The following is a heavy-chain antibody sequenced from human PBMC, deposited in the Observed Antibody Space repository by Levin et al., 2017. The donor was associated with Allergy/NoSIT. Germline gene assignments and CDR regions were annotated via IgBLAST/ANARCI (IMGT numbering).Heavy chain of an antibody. CDR3: AREEAGFDY. J-gene: IGHJ4*02. CDR2: ITSGGTYI. Sequence: NPGGSLRLSCAASGFTFSGYRMNWVRQAPGKGLEWVSSITSGGTYIHYADSVKGRFTISRDNAKNSLYLQLNSLRAEDTAVYYCAREEAGFDYWGQGTLVTVSS. D-gene: IGHD6-19*01. CDR1: GFTFSGYR. V-gene: IGHV3-21*01.